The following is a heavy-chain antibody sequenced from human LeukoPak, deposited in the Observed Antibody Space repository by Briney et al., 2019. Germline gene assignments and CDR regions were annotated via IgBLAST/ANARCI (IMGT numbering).Heavy chain of an antibody. CDR1: GYSFTSYW. D-gene: IGHD3-22*01. CDR2: IYPGDSDT. V-gene: IGHV5-51*01. Sequence: GESLKISCKGSGYSFTSYWIGWVRQMPGKGLEWMGKIYPGDSDTRYSPSFQGQVTISVDKSISTAYLQWSSLRASDTATYYCAIQSPYDSSGYYYGYWGQGTLVTVSS. J-gene: IGHJ4*02. CDR3: AIQSPYDSSGYYYGY.